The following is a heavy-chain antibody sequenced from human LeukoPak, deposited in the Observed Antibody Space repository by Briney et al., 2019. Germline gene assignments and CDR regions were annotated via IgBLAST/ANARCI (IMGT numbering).Heavy chain of an antibody. D-gene: IGHD3-16*02. J-gene: IGHJ4*02. Sequence: PGGSLRLSCAASGFTFSSYWMHWVRQAPGKGLVWVSRINSDGSSTSYADSVKGRFTISRDNAKNTLYLQMNSLRDEDTAVYYCARDGRVITFGGVIGDYFDYWGQGTLVTVSS. CDR1: GFTFSSYW. CDR2: INSDGSST. CDR3: ARDGRVITFGGVIGDYFDY. V-gene: IGHV3-74*01.